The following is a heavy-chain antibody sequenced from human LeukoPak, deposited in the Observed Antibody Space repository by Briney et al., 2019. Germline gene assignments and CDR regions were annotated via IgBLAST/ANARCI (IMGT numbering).Heavy chain of an antibody. V-gene: IGHV3-48*01. D-gene: IGHD3-22*01. J-gene: IGHJ4*02. Sequence: GGSLRLSCAASGFTFSSFGMNWVRQAPGKGLEWVSYISSSSSTIYYADSVKGRFTISRDNSKNTLYLQMNSLRAEDTAVYYCARLMYCYDSSGYRYYFDYWGQGTLATVSS. CDR3: ARLMYCYDSSGYRYYFDY. CDR1: GFTFSSFG. CDR2: ISSSSSTI.